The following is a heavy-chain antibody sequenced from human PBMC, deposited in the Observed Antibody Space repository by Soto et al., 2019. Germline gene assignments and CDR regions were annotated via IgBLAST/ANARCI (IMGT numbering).Heavy chain of an antibody. CDR3: ARDTPKAVRYGLGL. V-gene: IGHV1-46*01. Sequence: ASVKVSCKASGYTFTSYYMHRVRQAPGQGLEWMGIINPSGGSTSYAQKFQGRVTMTRDTSTSTVYMELSSLRSEDTDVYYRARDTPKAVRYGLGLWGKGTTGTVCS. CDR1: GYTFTSYY. J-gene: IGHJ6*04. CDR2: INPSGGST.